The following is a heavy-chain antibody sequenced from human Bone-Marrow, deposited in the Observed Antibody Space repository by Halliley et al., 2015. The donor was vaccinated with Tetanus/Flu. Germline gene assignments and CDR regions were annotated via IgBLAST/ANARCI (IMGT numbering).Heavy chain of an antibody. Sequence: TLSLTCSISGGSISGDYSWSWIRQPPGKGLEWIGYIYHTGNSYYNPSLTSRLTISIARSKNQISLKLTSVTAADTAVYYCARGTLLDAFDVWGPGTRVTVSS. CDR2: IYHTGNS. J-gene: IGHJ3*01. CDR3: ARGTLLDAFDV. V-gene: IGHV4-30-2*01. CDR1: GGSISGDYS.